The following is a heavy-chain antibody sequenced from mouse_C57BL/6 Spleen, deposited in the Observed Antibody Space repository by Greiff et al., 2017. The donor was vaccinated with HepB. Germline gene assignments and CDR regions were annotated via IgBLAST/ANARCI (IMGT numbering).Heavy chain of an antibody. CDR3: ARGDYDVRGYAMDY. CDR2: IYPRSGNT. D-gene: IGHD2-4*01. J-gene: IGHJ4*01. CDR1: GYTFTSYG. Sequence: VQLQQSGAELARPGASVKLSCKASGYTFTSYGISWVKQRTGQGLEWIGEIYPRSGNTYYNEKFKGKATLTADKSSSTAYMELRSLTSEDSAVYFCARGDYDVRGYAMDYWGQGTSVTVSS. V-gene: IGHV1-81*01.